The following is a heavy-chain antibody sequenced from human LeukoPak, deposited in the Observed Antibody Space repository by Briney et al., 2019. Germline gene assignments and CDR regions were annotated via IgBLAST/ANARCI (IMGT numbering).Heavy chain of an antibody. D-gene: IGHD6-6*01. CDR2: IKQDESEK. J-gene: IGHJ4*02. CDR3: TRESSSHSSSHY. CDR1: GFTFSGYW. V-gene: IGHV3-7*01. Sequence: GGSLRLSCAASGFTFSGYWMSWVRQAPGRGLEWVANIKQDESEKYYVDSVKGRFTISRDNAKNSLYLQMNSLRAEDTAVYYCTRESSSHSSSHYWGQGTLVTVSS.